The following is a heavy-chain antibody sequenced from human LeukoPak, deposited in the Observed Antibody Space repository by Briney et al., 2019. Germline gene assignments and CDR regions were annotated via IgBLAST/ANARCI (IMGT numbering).Heavy chain of an antibody. Sequence: GGSLRLSCAASGFSFSSYGMHWVRQASGKGLELVAFIRYDGNEKYYAGSVQGRFTVARDNSKNTLYLEMNGLRPEDTALYHWSKGQRLGRTNAGAGLDYWGQGILVSVTS. V-gene: IGHV3-30*02. J-gene: IGHJ4*02. D-gene: IGHD2-8*01. CDR1: GFSFSSYG. CDR2: IRYDGNEK. CDR3: SKGQRLGRTNAGAGLDY.